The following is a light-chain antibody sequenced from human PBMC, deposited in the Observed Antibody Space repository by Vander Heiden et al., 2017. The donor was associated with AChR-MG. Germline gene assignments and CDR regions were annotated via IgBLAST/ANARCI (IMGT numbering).Light chain of an antibody. V-gene: IGLV2-14*03. CDR1: SSDVDDYKF. CDR2: DVN. CDR3: SSYTGSTTPYV. Sequence: QSALTQPASVSGSPGQSITISCSGSSSDVDDYKFVSWYQQHPGTAPRVIIYDVNNRPSGFSDRFSGSKSGNTASLTISGLQADDEADYYCSSYTGSTTPYVFGAGTKVTVL. J-gene: IGLJ1*01.